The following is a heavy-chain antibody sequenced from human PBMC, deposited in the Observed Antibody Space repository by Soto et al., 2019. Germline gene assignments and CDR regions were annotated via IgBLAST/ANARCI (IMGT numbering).Heavy chain of an antibody. Sequence: PXGSLLLSCAASGFTSSTYWMSWVRQAPGKGLEWVANIKQDGSEKYYVDSVKGRFTISRDNAKNSLYLQMNSLRAEDTAVYYCARSQHFRGGAFDIWGQGTMVTVSS. V-gene: IGHV3-7*03. CDR3: ARSQHFRGGAFDI. J-gene: IGHJ3*02. CDR2: IKQDGSEK. D-gene: IGHD3-10*01. CDR1: GFTSSTYW.